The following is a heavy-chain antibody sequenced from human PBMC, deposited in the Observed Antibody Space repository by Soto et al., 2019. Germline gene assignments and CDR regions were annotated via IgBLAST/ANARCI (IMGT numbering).Heavy chain of an antibody. D-gene: IGHD6-19*01. Sequence: PSETLSLTCAVSGYSISSGYYWGWIRQPPGKGLEWIGSIYHSGSTYYNPSLKSRVTISVDTSKNQFSLKLSSVTAADTAVHYCARVSLTGAGIFDYWGQGTLVTVSS. V-gene: IGHV4-38-2*01. CDR3: ARVSLTGAGIFDY. J-gene: IGHJ4*02. CDR1: GYSISSGYY. CDR2: IYHSGST.